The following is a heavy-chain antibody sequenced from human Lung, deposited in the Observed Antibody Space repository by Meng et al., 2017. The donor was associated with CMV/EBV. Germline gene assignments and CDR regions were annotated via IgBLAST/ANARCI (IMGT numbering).Heavy chain of an antibody. CDR3: ARDDSSS. CDR1: GFTFSSYA. J-gene: IGHJ5*02. CDR2: ISYDGSNK. V-gene: IGHV3-30-3*01. Sequence: VPVGEVGGGVVQPGRSLRLSCAASGFTFSSYAMHWVRQAPGKGLEWVAVISYDGSNKYYADSVKGRFTISRDNSKNTLYLQMNSLRAEDTAVYYCARDDSSSWGQGTLVTVSS. D-gene: IGHD3-22*01.